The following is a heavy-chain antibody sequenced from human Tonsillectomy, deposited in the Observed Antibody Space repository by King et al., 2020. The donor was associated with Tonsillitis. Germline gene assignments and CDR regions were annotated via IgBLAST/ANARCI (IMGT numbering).Heavy chain of an antibody. J-gene: IGHJ4*02. Sequence: QLQESGPGLVKPSETLSLNCTVSGGSISSHSYFWGWIRQSPGKGLEWIGSIHYIGSTYYNPSLKSRVTISFYTSKNQFSLKVTSVTAADSAVYYCAIHSQYNNGWYGFFEYCGQGTLVSVSS. D-gene: IGHD6-19*01. CDR3: AIHSQYNNGWYGFFEY. CDR2: IHYIGST. V-gene: IGHV4-39*07. CDR1: GGSISSHSYF.